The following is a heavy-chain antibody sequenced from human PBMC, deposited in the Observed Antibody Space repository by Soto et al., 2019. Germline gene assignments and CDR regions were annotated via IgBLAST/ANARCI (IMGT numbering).Heavy chain of an antibody. CDR3: ASSKMATITHFDY. Sequence: GGSLRLSCAASGFTFSSYAMHWVRQAPGKGLEWVAVISYDGSNKYYADSVKGRFTISRDNSKNTLYLQMNSLRAEDTAVYYCASSKMATITHFDYWGQGTLVTVSS. J-gene: IGHJ4*02. CDR2: ISYDGSNK. D-gene: IGHD5-12*01. V-gene: IGHV3-30-3*01. CDR1: GFTFSSYA.